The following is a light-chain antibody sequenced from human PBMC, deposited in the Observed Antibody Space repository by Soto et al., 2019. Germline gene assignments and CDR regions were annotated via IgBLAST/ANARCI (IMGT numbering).Light chain of an antibody. V-gene: IGLV1-51*01. CDR3: GTWDSSLRVVV. Sequence: QAVVTQPPSVSAAPGQRVSISCSGSSSSVGNNYVSWYQQLPGAAPKLLIYENNKRPSGIPDRFSGSKSGTSATLGITGLQTGDEAYYYCGTWDSSLRVVVFGGGTKVTVL. CDR1: SSSVGNNY. J-gene: IGLJ2*01. CDR2: ENN.